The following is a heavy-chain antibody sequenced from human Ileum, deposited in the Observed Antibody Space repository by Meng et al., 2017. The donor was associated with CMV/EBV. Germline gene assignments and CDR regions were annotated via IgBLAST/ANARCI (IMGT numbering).Heavy chain of an antibody. J-gene: IGHJ4*02. V-gene: IGHV3-21*01. CDR1: FSFRSYA. D-gene: IGHD3-10*01. CDR3: ARDWDTPDNYDGSGGFDY. Sequence: FSFRSYAMNWVRQAPGKGLEWVSFISSRSTNIYYADSLEGRFTISRDNAKNSLFLQMNSLRAEDTAVYYCARDWDTPDNYDGSGGFDYWGQGTLVTVSS. CDR2: ISSRSTNI.